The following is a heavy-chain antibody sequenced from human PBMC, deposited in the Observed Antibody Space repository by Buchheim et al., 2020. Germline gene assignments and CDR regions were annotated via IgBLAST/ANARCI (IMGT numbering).Heavy chain of an antibody. D-gene: IGHD2-8*02. CDR2: INSDGSST. V-gene: IGHV3-74*01. J-gene: IGHJ6*02. Sequence: EVQLVESGGGLVQPGGSLRLSCAASGFTFSSYWMHWVRQAPGKGLVWVSRINSDGSSTSYADSVKGRFTISRDNAKNTLYLQMNSLRAEDTAVYYCARDRAYCTGGVCYNNYYYGMDVWGQGTT. CDR1: GFTFSSYW. CDR3: ARDRAYCTGGVCYNNYYYGMDV.